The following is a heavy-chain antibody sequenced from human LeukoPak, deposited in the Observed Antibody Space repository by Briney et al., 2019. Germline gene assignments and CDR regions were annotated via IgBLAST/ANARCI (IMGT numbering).Heavy chain of an antibody. CDR3: ARDSPAQYCSGGSCYYYDY. D-gene: IGHD2-15*01. Sequence: ASVKVSCKASGGTFSSYAISWVRQAPGQGLERMGGIIPIFGTANYAQKFQGRVTITADESTSTAYMELSSLRSEDTAVYYCARDSPAQYCSGGSCYYYDYWGQGTLVTVSS. V-gene: IGHV1-69*13. J-gene: IGHJ4*02. CDR2: IIPIFGTA. CDR1: GGTFSSYA.